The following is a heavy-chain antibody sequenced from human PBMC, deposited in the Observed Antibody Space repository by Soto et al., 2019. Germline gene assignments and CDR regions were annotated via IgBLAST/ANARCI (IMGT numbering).Heavy chain of an antibody. CDR3: ASTYSSGWSYYYYGMDV. D-gene: IGHD6-19*01. CDR1: GYSFTSYW. V-gene: IGHV5-10-1*01. J-gene: IGHJ6*02. Sequence: LGESLKISCKGSGYSFTSYWISWVRQMPGKGLEWMGRIDPSDSYTNYSPSFQGHVTISADKSISTAYLQWSSLKASDTAMYYCASTYSSGWSYYYYGMDVWGQGTTVTVSS. CDR2: IDPSDSYT.